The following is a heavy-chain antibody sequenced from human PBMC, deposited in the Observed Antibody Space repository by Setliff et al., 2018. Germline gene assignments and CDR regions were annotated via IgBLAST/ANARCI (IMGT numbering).Heavy chain of an antibody. CDR3: ARGPRVWVRDGMDV. CDR1: GFTFSSYS. J-gene: IGHJ6*02. D-gene: IGHD3-16*01. CDR2: ISSSSSYI. Sequence: GSLRLSCAASGFTFSSYSMNWVRQAPGKGLEWVSSISSSSSYIYYADSVKGRFTISRDNAKNSLYLQMNSLRAEDTAVYYCARGPRVWVRDGMDVWGQGTTVTVSS. V-gene: IGHV3-21*01.